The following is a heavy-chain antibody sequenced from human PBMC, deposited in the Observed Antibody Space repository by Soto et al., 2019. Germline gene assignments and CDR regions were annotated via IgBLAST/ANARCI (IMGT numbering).Heavy chain of an antibody. J-gene: IGHJ4*01. CDR3: AKQPPLESYGWYI. V-gene: IGHV5-51*01. CDR2: IYPRDSDT. D-gene: IGHD6-19*01. Sequence: PLASLKITCMASGDIFPSFWLSCCRQMPVKVVVWMGVIYPRDSDTRYSPSFQCLVTISADKSISTAYLQWSSLKASDTAMYDCAKQPPLESYGWYIWGQGTLVTVSS. CDR1: GDIFPSFW.